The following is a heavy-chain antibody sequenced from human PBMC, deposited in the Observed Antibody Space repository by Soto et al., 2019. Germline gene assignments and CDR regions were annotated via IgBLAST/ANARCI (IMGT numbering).Heavy chain of an antibody. J-gene: IGHJ3*02. D-gene: IGHD2-2*01. CDR2: INTDGGSS. CDR1: GFTFSGHW. V-gene: IGHV3-74*03. Sequence: EAQLVESGGDLVQPGGSLSLSCAASGFTFSGHWMHWVRQVPGKGLEWVSRINTDGGSSAYADSVKGRFTISRDNAKNTLYLQMNGLRAEDTAVYYCAREAGYCSRTSCYRRAFDTWGQGTTVTVSS. CDR3: AREAGYCSRTSCYRRAFDT.